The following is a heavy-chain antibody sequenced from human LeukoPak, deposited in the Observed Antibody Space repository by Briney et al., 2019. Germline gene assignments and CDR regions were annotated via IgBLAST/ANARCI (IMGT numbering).Heavy chain of an antibody. V-gene: IGHV3-23*01. J-gene: IGHJ4*02. CDR2: ISGNGGST. CDR3: AKDRDIVVVPSFDY. Sequence: PGGSLRLSCAASGFTFSTYAMSWVRQAPGKGLEWVSSISGNGGSTYYAESVKGRSTISRDNSKNTLYLQMNSLRAEDTAVYYCAKDRDIVVVPSFDYWGQGTLVTVSS. D-gene: IGHD2-2*01. CDR1: GFTFSTYA.